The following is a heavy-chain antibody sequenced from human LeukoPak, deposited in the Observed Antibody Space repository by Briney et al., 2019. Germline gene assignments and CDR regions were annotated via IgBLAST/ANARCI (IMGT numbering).Heavy chain of an antibody. J-gene: IGHJ4*02. V-gene: IGHV4-4*07. CDR3: ARGTTEYIYYFEH. CDR1: GGSISGHY. CDR2: IYSTGST. D-gene: IGHD4-17*01. Sequence: SETLSLTCSVSGGSISGHYWSWVRQPAGKGLEDLGRIYSTGSTHYNPSLESRVTMSVDTSKNQFSLRLSSVTAADTAVYYCARGTTEYIYYFEHWGQGTLVTASS.